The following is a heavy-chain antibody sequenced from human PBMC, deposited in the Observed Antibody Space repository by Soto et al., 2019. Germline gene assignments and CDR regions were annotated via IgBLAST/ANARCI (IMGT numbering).Heavy chain of an antibody. CDR1: GPTFIAYY. Sequence: QLVQSGAEVKKPGASVRVSCQTSGPTFIAYYLHWVRQAPGQGLEWMGWIDPKSGGTTYEQKFLGRVTMTRDTSINTAYMDLNRLKSDDKAVYYCARVSVDVPEWGQGALITVSS. V-gene: IGHV1-2*02. D-gene: IGHD5-12*01. J-gene: IGHJ4*02. CDR2: IDPKSGGT. CDR3: ARVSVDVPE.